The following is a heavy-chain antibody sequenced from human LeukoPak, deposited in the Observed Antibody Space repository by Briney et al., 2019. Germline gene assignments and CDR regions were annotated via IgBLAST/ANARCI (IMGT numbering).Heavy chain of an antibody. Sequence: GRSLRLSCAASGFTFSTYGMHWVRQAPGKGLEWVAVIWYDGSNKYYADSVKGRFTISRDNSKNTLYLEMNSLRAEDTAVYCCATGIRWLVRYYFDYWGQGTLVTVSS. CDR2: IWYDGSNK. CDR3: ATGIRWLVRYYFDY. J-gene: IGHJ4*02. D-gene: IGHD6-19*01. V-gene: IGHV3-33*01. CDR1: GFTFSTYG.